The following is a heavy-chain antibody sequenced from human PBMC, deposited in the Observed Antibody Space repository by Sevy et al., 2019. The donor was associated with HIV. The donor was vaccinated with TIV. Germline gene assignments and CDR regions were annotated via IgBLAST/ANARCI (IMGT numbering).Heavy chain of an antibody. CDR3: ALERLSSNVAEYFQN. V-gene: IGHV3-74*01. Sequence: GGSLRLSCAASGFTFSSYWMHWVRQAPGKGLVWVSRIKTDGSDTSYADSVKGRFTISRDNTKNTLYLQMNSLRAEDTAVYYCALERLSSNVAEYFQNWGQGTLVTVSS. CDR1: GFTFSSYW. J-gene: IGHJ1*01. D-gene: IGHD1-1*01. CDR2: IKTDGSDT.